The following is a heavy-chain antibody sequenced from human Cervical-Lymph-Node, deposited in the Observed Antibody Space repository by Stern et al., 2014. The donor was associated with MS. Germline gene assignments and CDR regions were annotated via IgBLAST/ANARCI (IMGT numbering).Heavy chain of an antibody. Sequence: QVQLVQSGAEVKKPGSSVKVSCKASGGTFTSFSINWVRQVPGKSLEWMGGIIPIFDTPNLAQKFQGRVTITADSSTSTVYMALNSLRSDDTAVYYCVLPSKVTTAAFDVWGRGTMVTVSS. V-gene: IGHV1-69*06. CDR2: IIPIFDTP. D-gene: IGHD4-17*01. CDR1: GGTFTSFS. J-gene: IGHJ3*01. CDR3: VLPSKVTTAAFDV.